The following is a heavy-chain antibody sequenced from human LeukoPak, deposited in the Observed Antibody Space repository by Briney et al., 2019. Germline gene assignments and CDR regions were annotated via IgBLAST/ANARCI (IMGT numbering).Heavy chain of an antibody. CDR1: GFTFSSYA. CDR3: AGGRYNPFDY. J-gene: IGHJ4*02. D-gene: IGHD5-24*01. V-gene: IGHV3-30*04. CDR2: ISYDGSNK. Sequence: PGGSLRLSCAASGFTFSSYAMHWVRQAPGKGLEWVAVISYDGSNKYYADSVKGRFTISRDNSKNTLYLQMNSLRAEDTAVYYCAGGRYNPFDYWGQGTLVTVSP.